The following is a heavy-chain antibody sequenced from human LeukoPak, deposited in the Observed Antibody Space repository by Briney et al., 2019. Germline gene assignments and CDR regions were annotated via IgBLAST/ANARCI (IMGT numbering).Heavy chain of an antibody. J-gene: IGHJ5*02. CDR3: ARRGYCSGGSCPTGGWFDP. V-gene: IGHV4-39*07. D-gene: IGHD2-15*01. CDR2: IYYSGST. CDR1: GGSISSSSYY. Sequence: PSETLSLTCTVSGGSISSSSYYWGWIRQPPGKGLEWIGSIYYSGSTYYNPSLKSRVTISVDTSKNQFSLKLSSVTAADTAVYYCARRGYCSGGSCPTGGWFDPWGQGTLVTVSS.